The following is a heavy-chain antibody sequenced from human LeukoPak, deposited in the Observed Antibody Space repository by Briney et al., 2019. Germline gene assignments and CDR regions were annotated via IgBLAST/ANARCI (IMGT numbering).Heavy chain of an antibody. CDR1: GYSFIRYH. J-gene: IGHJ6*02. CDR2: LKLYDGSI. V-gene: IGHV1-46*01. D-gene: IGHD1-26*01. Sequence: ASVKVSCKASGYSFIRYHIHWVRQAPGQGLEWMGVLKLYDGSISHAQKFQGRVTMTSDTSTSTVYMELSSLRSEDTAVYFCARDGGSFSYNTDVWRQGTTVTVSS. CDR3: ARDGGSFSYNTDV.